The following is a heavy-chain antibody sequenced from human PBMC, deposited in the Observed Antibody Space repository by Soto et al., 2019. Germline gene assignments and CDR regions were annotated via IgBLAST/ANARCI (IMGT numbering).Heavy chain of an antibody. D-gene: IGHD6-13*01. CDR1: GGTFSSYA. CDR3: ARGNYAYSSRRGFDY. CDR2: IIPIFGTA. J-gene: IGHJ4*02. Sequence: ASVKVSCKAAGGTFSSYAISWVRQAPGQGLEWMGGIIPIFGTANYAQKFQGRVTITADESTSTAYMELSSLRSEDTAVYYCARGNYAYSSRRGFDYWGQGTLVTVSS. V-gene: IGHV1-69*13.